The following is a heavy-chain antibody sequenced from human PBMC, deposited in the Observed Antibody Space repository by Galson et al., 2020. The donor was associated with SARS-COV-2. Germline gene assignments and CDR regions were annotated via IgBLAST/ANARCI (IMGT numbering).Heavy chain of an antibody. CDR3: ARDRETPDSYDI. D-gene: IGHD2-15*01. J-gene: IGHJ3*02. Sequence: GGSLRLSRAPSGFPFSPYWMHWVRQAPGKWLVWVAHVTGDERTTIYADSVKGRFTISRDNAKNTLYLQMTSLRAEDTALYFCARDRETPDSYDIWGQGTMVTVSS. V-gene: IGHV3-74*01. CDR2: VTGDERTT. CDR1: GFPFSPYW.